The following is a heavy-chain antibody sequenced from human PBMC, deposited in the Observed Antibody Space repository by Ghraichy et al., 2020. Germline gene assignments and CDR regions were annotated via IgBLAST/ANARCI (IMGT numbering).Heavy chain of an antibody. CDR3: ARSLPAATYYYYYGMDV. CDR1: GGSISSYY. CDR2: IYTSGST. Sequence: SETLSLTCTVSGGSISSYYWSWIRQPAGKGLEWIGRIYTSGSTNYNPSLKSRVTMSVDTSKNQFSLKLSSVTAADTAVYYCARSLPAATYYYYYGMDVWGQGTTVTVSS. J-gene: IGHJ6*02. D-gene: IGHD2-2*01. V-gene: IGHV4-4*07.